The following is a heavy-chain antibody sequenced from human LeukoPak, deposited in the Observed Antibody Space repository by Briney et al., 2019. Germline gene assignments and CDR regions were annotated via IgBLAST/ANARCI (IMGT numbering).Heavy chain of an antibody. D-gene: IGHD1-7*01. CDR1: GGSISSGSYY. CDR2: IYTSGST. Sequence: PSETLSLTCTVSGGSISSGSYYWSWIRQPAGKGLEWIGRIYTSGSTNYNPSLKSRVTISVDTSKNQFSLKLSSVTAADTAVYYWAREINYAGTRAFDIGAKGTMATASS. V-gene: IGHV4-61*02. CDR3: AREINYAGTRAFDI. J-gene: IGHJ3*02.